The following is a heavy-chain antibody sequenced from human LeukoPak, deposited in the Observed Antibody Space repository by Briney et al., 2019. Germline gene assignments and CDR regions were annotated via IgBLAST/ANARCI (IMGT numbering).Heavy chain of an antibody. CDR1: GFTFSSYS. CDR3: ARDRGARGYYMDV. CDR2: ISSTGTTI. V-gene: IGHV3-48*01. Sequence: GGSLGLSCAASGFTFSSYSMHWVRQAPGKGLEWVSYISSTGTTIYYADSVKGRFTISRDNAKNSLYLQMNSLRAEDTAVYYCARDRGARGYYMDVWGKGTTVTVSS. J-gene: IGHJ6*03. D-gene: IGHD3-10*01.